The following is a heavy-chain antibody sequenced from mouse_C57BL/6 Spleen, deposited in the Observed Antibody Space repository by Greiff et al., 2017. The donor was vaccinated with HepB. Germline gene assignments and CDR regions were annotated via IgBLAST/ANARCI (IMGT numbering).Heavy chain of an antibody. Sequence: EVKLMESGGGLVKPGGSLKLSCAASGFTFSSYAMSWVRQTPEKRLEWVATISDGGSYTYYPDNVKGRFTISRDNAKNNLYLQMSHLKSEDTAMYYCARDRGYYGSWYFDVWGTGTTVTVSS. D-gene: IGHD1-1*01. J-gene: IGHJ1*03. CDR1: GFTFSSYA. V-gene: IGHV5-4*01. CDR2: ISDGGSYT. CDR3: ARDRGYYGSWYFDV.